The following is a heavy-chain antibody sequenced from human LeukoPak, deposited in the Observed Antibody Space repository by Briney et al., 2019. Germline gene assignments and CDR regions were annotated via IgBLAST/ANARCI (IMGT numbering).Heavy chain of an antibody. CDR1: GCSFTTYD. CDR3: AGVAGSIDY. CDR2: MNLKSGYT. Sequence: ASVKVSCKASGCSFTTYDINWVRQATGQGLEWMGWMNLKSGYTGYAQKFQGRVTITRDTSTSTVYMELSSLRSEDTAVYYCAGVAGSIDYWGQGTPVTVSS. J-gene: IGHJ4*02. V-gene: IGHV1-8*03. D-gene: IGHD1-26*01.